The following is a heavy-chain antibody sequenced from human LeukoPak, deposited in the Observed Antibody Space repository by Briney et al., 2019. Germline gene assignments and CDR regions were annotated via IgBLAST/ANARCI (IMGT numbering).Heavy chain of an antibody. CDR2: IYYSGST. Sequence: PSETLSLTCTVSGGSISSYYWSWIRQPPGKGLQWIGYIYYSGSTNYNPSLKSRVTISVDTSKNQFSLKLSSVTAADTAVYYCARGWGLYSGYDRTYYFDYWGQGTLVTVSS. V-gene: IGHV4-59*12. D-gene: IGHD5-12*01. J-gene: IGHJ4*02. CDR1: GGSISSYY. CDR3: ARGWGLYSGYDRTYYFDY.